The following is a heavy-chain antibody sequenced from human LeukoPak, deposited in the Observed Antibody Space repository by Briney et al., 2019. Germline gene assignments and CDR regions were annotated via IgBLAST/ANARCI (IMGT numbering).Heavy chain of an antibody. CDR1: GGSISSSSYS. J-gene: IGHJ4*02. CDR2: IYYSGST. V-gene: IGHV4-39*01. D-gene: IGHD2-2*01. CDR3: IVVVPAASRWYYFDY. Sequence: SETLSLTCTVSGGSISSSSYSWGWIRQPPGKGLEWIGSIYYSGSTYYNPSLKSRVTISVDTSKNQLSLKLSSVTAADTAVYWGIVVVPAASRWYYFDYWGQGTLVTVSS.